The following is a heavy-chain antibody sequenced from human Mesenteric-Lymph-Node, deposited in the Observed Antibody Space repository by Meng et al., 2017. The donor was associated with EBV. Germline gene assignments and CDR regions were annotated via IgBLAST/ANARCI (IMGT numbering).Heavy chain of an antibody. V-gene: IGHV4-4*02. CDR3: ARGLGGSRNYYIDY. Sequence: QVHLQAPGPGLVKPSGTLALTCTISGGSITSGDWWSWVRQTPGKGLEWIGQVYHRGSSSYNPSLKSRATISVDNSNNQFSLRLTSVTAADTAVYYCARGLGGSRNYYIDYWGQGTLVTVSS. D-gene: IGHD3-16*01. CDR2: VYHRGSS. J-gene: IGHJ4*02. CDR1: GGSITSGDW.